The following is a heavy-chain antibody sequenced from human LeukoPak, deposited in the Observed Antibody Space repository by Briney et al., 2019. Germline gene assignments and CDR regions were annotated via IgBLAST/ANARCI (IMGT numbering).Heavy chain of an antibody. D-gene: IGHD6-13*01. V-gene: IGHV4-4*07. J-gene: IGHJ5*02. CDR1: GGSMNTYY. CDR3: ARIIAAAENWFDP. CDR2: IHISGNT. Sequence: SETLSLTCTVSGGSMNTYYWSWIRQPAGKGLEWIRRIHISGNTNYNPSLKSRVTMSIDTSQNQFSLTLNSVTAADTAVYYCARIIAAAENWFDPWGRGTLVTVSS.